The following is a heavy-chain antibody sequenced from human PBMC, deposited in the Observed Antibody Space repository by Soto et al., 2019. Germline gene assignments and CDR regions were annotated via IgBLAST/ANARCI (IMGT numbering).Heavy chain of an antibody. V-gene: IGHV3-15*01. CDR2: IKSDAYRGAM. CDR3: TTIKGRLEPPTTGI. D-gene: IGHD1-1*01. J-gene: IGHJ4*02. Sequence: EVQLVESGGGLVKPGGSLRLSCAGSGFTFSNAWMSWVRRAPGQGLEWVGRIKSDAYRGAMDYAAPVKGRITISSDDSKGTLFLQMIHLRAEDTVVYSCTTIKGRLEPPTTGIWGQGSTVIVSS. CDR1: GFTFSNAW.